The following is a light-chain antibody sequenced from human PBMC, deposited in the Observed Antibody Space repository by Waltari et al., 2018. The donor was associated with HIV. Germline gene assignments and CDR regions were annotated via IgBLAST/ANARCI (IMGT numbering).Light chain of an antibody. Sequence: EIVLTQYPGTGSLYRGERANLSCRASQSVSNNYLAWYQQKPGQAPRLLIYGASSRATGIPDRFSGSGSGTDFTLTISRLEPEDFAVYYCQQYGSSQTFGQGTKVEIK. V-gene: IGKV3-20*01. J-gene: IGKJ1*01. CDR1: QSVSNNY. CDR3: QQYGSSQT. CDR2: GAS.